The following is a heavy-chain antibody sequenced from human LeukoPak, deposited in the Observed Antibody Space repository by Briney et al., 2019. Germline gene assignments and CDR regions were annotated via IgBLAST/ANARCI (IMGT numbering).Heavy chain of an antibody. Sequence: PSETLSLTCTVSGGSISSSSYYWGWIRQPPGKGLEWIGSIYYSGNTYYNPSRKSRVSISVDTSKNQFSLKLSSVTAADTAVYYCARLSSGWPEIDYWGQGTLVTVSS. CDR1: GGSISSSSYY. J-gene: IGHJ4*02. D-gene: IGHD6-19*01. CDR3: ARLSSGWPEIDY. V-gene: IGHV4-39*01. CDR2: IYYSGNT.